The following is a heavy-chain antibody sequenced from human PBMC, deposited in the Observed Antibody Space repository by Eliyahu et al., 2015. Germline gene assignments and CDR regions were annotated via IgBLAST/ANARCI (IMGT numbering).Heavy chain of an antibody. J-gene: IGHJ3*02. D-gene: IGHD7-27*01. V-gene: IGHV3-9*01. CDR1: GFTFDDYA. Sequence: EVQLVESGGGLVQPGRSLRLSCAASGFTFDDYAMXWVRQAPGKGLGWVSGISWNSGSIGYADSVKGRFTISRDNAKNSLYLQMNSLRAEDTALYYCAKGSSGDGAFDIWGQGTMVTVSS. CDR3: AKGSSGDGAFDI. CDR2: ISWNSGSI.